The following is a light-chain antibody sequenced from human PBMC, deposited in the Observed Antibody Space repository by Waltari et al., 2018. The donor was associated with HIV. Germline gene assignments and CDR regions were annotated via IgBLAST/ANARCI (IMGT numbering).Light chain of an antibody. CDR1: QSVSSN. CDR2: GAS. V-gene: IGKV3-15*01. CDR3: HQYKSYSPYT. J-gene: IGKJ2*01. Sequence: EIVMTQSPATLSVSPGERATLSCRASQSVSSNLAWYQQKPGQAPRLLIYGASTRATGIPARFSGSGSGTEFTLTISSLQPEDFATYYCHQYKSYSPYTFGQGTKLEI.